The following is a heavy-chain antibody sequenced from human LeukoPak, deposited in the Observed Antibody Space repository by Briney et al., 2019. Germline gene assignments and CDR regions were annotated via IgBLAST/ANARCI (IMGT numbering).Heavy chain of an antibody. Sequence: PSETLSLTCAVYGGSFSGYYWSWIRQPPGKGLEWIGEINHSGSTNYNPSLKSRVTISVDTSKNQFSLKLSSVTAADTAVYYCARGDTMVRGVIITHWFDPWGQGTLVTVSS. CDR1: GGSFSGYY. V-gene: IGHV4-34*01. CDR3: ARGDTMVRGVIITHWFDP. J-gene: IGHJ5*02. D-gene: IGHD3-10*01. CDR2: INHSGST.